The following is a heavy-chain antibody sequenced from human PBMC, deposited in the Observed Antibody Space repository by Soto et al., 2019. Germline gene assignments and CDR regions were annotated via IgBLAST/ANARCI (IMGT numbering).Heavy chain of an antibody. J-gene: IGHJ3*02. CDR2: ISAYNGNT. Sequence: ASVKVSCKASGYTFTSYGISGVRQAPGQGLEWMGWISAYNGNTNYAQKLQGRVTMTTDTSTSTAYMELRSLRSDDTAVYYCARSRPAAPQWLYAFDIWGQGTMVTVSS. CDR1: GYTFTSYG. V-gene: IGHV1-18*01. D-gene: IGHD2-2*01. CDR3: ARSRPAAPQWLYAFDI.